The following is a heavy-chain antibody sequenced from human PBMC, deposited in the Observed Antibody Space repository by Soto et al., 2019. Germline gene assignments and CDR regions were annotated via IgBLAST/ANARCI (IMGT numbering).Heavy chain of an antibody. J-gene: IGHJ2*01. D-gene: IGHD2-15*01. Sequence: GGSLRLSCAASGFTFSSYAMSWVLQAPGKGLEWVSAISGSGGSTYYADSVKGRFTISRDNSKNTLYLQMNSLRAEDTAVYYCAKVPYCRGGSCDIPYYWYFDLWGRGTLVT. CDR3: AKVPYCRGGSCDIPYYWYFDL. V-gene: IGHV3-23*01. CDR2: ISGSGGST. CDR1: GFTFSSYA.